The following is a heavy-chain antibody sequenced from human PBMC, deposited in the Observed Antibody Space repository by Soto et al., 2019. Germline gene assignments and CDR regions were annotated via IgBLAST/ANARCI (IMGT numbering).Heavy chain of an antibody. CDR1: GFTVSSNY. V-gene: IGHV3-66*01. J-gene: IGHJ6*02. Sequence: PGGSLRLSCAASGFTVSSNYMSWVRQAPGKGLEWVSVIYSGGSTYYADSVKGRFTISRDNSKNTLYLQMNSLRAEDTAVYYCARALYDILTGYFLDYYYSMDVWGQGTTVTVSS. CDR2: IYSGGST. D-gene: IGHD3-9*01. CDR3: ARALYDILTGYFLDYYYSMDV.